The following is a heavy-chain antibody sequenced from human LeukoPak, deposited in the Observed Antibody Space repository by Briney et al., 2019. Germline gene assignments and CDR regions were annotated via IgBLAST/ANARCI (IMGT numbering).Heavy chain of an antibody. CDR2: ISYDGSNK. CDR3: AKLGDYAYVDY. Sequence: GGSLRLSCAASGFTFSSYGMHWVRQAPGKGLGWVAVISYDGSNKYYADSVKGRFTISRDNSKNTLYLQMNSLRAEDTAVYYCAKLGDYAYVDYWGQGTLVTVSS. V-gene: IGHV3-30*18. D-gene: IGHD4-17*01. J-gene: IGHJ4*02. CDR1: GFTFSSYG.